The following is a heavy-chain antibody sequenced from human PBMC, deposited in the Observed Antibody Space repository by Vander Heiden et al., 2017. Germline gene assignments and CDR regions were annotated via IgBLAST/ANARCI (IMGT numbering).Heavy chain of an antibody. CDR1: GGSISSYY. J-gene: IGHJ4*02. V-gene: IGHV4-59*01. D-gene: IGHD3-10*01. Sequence: QVQLQESGPGLVKPSETLSLICSVSGGSISSYYWNWIRQPPGKGLEWIGYIYYSGRDNYNPALKSRVTMSVDTSKNQLSLQLTSVTAAETAVYYFAIDGYDGSYNYFDYWGQGTMVTVYS. CDR2: IYYSGRD. CDR3: AIDGYDGSYNYFDY.